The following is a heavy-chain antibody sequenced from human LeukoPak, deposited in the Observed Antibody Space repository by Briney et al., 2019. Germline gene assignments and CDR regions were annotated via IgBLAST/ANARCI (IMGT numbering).Heavy chain of an antibody. V-gene: IGHV3-30*02. CDR2: IQYDGVNK. CDR3: AKDRRIAAAGDIYYFDY. J-gene: IGHJ4*02. Sequence: PGGSLRLSCAASGFTFSSYSMNWVRQAPGRGLEWVAFIQYDGVNKYYADSVRGRFTISRDNPKNTLYLQLNSLRAEDTAVYYCAKDRRIAAAGDIYYFDYWGQGTLVTVPS. D-gene: IGHD6-13*01. CDR1: GFTFSSYS.